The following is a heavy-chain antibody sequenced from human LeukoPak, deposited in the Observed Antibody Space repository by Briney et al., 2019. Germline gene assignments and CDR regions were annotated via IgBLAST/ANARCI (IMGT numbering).Heavy chain of an antibody. CDR3: ARDLVAVAGTEYYYYYGMDV. J-gene: IGHJ6*02. CDR2: INPNSGGT. Sequence: ASVKVSCKASGYTFTGYYMHWVRQAPGQGLEWMGWINPNSGGTNYAQKFQGRVTMTRDTSISTAYMELSRLRSDDTAVYYCARDLVAVAGTEYYYYYGMDVWGQGTTVTVSS. D-gene: IGHD6-19*01. CDR1: GYTFTGYY. V-gene: IGHV1-2*02.